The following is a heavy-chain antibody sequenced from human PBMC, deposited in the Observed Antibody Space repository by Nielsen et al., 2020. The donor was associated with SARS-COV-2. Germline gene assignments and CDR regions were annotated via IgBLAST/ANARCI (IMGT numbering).Heavy chain of an antibody. CDR1: GYTFLSYG. J-gene: IGHJ4*02. CDR2: ISSYTGDT. CDR3: AREYSGYDVVDY. V-gene: IGHV1-18*01. D-gene: IGHD5-12*01. Sequence: ASVKVSCKASGYTFLSYGFSWVRQAPGQGLEWMGWISSYTGDTNYARKLQGRVTMTTDTSTSTAYMELRSLRSDDTAVYYCAREYSGYDVVDYWGQGTLVTVSS.